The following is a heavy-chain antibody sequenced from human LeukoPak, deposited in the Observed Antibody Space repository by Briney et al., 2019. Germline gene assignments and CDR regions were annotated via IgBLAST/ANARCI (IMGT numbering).Heavy chain of an antibody. CDR3: ARRGVDIVVVPAASVLYYFDY. D-gene: IGHD2-2*01. V-gene: IGHV4-34*01. CDR2: INHSGST. Sequence: PSETLSLTCAVYGGSFSGYYWSWIRQPPGKGLEWIGEINHSGSTNYNPSLKSRVTISVDTSKNQFSLKLSSVTAADTAVYYCARRGVDIVVVPAASVLYYFDYWGQRTLVTVSS. J-gene: IGHJ4*02. CDR1: GGSFSGYY.